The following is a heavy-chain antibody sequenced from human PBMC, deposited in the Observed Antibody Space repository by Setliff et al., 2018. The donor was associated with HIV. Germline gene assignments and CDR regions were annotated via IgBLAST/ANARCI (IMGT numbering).Heavy chain of an antibody. Sequence: GSLRLSCAASGFTFSSYAMSWVRQAPGKGLEWVSAISGSGGSTYYADSVKGRFTISRDNAKNSLYLQMNSLRAEDAAVYYCATDLHWAFDYWGQGSLVTVSS. CDR1: GFTFSSYA. CDR2: ISGSGGST. CDR3: ATDLHWAFDY. J-gene: IGHJ4*02. D-gene: IGHD7-27*01. V-gene: IGHV3-23*01.